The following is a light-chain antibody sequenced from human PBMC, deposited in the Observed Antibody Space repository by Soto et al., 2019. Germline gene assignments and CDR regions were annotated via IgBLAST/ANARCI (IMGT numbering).Light chain of an antibody. CDR1: SSNIGSNF. CDR2: RDS. CDR3: AAWDDSLREV. J-gene: IGLJ1*01. Sequence: QSVLPQPPSASGTPGQRVTISCSGSSSNIGSNFVYWYQQVPGTAPKLLIYRDSQRPSGVPDRFSGSKSGTSASLAISGLRSEDEADYYCAAWDDSLREVFGSGTKVTVL. V-gene: IGLV1-47*01.